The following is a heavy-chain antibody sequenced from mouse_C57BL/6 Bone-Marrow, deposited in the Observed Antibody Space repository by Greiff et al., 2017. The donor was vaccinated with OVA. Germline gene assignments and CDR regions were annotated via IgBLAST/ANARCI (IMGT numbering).Heavy chain of an antibody. CDR3: ARPDRGYAMDY. CDR1: GFTFSSYT. V-gene: IGHV5-9*01. Sequence: EVHLVESGGGLVKPGGSLKLSCAASGFTFSSYTMSWVRQTPEKRLEWVATISGGGGNTYYPDSVKGRFTISRDNAKNTLYLQMSSLRSEDTALYYCARPDRGYAMDYWGQGTSVTVSS. J-gene: IGHJ4*01. CDR2: ISGGGGNT.